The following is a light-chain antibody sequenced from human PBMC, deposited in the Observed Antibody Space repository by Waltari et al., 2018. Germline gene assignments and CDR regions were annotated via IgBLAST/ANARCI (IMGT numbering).Light chain of an antibody. V-gene: IGLV2-8*01. Sequence: QSALTQPPSASGSPGQSVTISCPGTSSDVGGYNYVSWYQQPPGKAPKLMIYRVSKRPSGVPDRVSGSKSGHTASLTVSGLQAEDEADYYCSSYAGSNNLVFGTGTKVTVL. CDR1: SSDVGGYNY. CDR2: RVS. J-gene: IGLJ1*01. CDR3: SSYAGSNNLV.